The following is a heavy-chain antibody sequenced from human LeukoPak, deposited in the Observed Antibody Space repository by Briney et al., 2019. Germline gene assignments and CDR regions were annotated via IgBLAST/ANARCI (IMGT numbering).Heavy chain of an antibody. D-gene: IGHD2-15*01. CDR2: ISGSDFIT. V-gene: IGHV3-23*01. CDR3: ALCSGGSCYALDN. Sequence: EGSLRLSCVVSGFTFSRYAMTWVRQAPGEGLEWVSTISGSDFITYYADSVTGRFTISRDNSKNTVYLQMNSLRGDDTAVYYCALCSGGSCYALDNWGQGTLVTVSS. CDR1: GFTFSRYA. J-gene: IGHJ4*02.